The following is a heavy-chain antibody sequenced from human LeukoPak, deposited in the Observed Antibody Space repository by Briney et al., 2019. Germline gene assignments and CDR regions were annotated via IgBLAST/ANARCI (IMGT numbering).Heavy chain of an antibody. Sequence: GGSLRLSCAASGFTFSSDWMHWVRQAPGKGLVWVSRISSDGSSTSYADSVRGRFTISRDNSKNTLYVQMNSLRAEDTAVYYCAKDLPGFFDYWGQGILVTVSS. J-gene: IGHJ4*02. CDR1: GFTFSSDW. CDR2: ISSDGSST. CDR3: AKDLPGFFDY. V-gene: IGHV3-74*01.